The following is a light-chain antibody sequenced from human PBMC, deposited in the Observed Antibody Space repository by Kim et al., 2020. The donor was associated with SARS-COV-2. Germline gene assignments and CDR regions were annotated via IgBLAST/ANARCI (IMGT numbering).Light chain of an antibody. Sequence: ASVRRTCTRGRGDGNDASAGHQQRAEGGARDVMRVGGGGSHYKGDGVPDRFSGSSSGAERYLTISSLQSEDEADYYCQTWDSAIQVFGGGTQLTVL. CDR3: QTWDSAIQV. J-gene: IGLJ3*02. CDR2: VGGGGSH. V-gene: IGLV4-69*01. CDR1: RGDGNDA.